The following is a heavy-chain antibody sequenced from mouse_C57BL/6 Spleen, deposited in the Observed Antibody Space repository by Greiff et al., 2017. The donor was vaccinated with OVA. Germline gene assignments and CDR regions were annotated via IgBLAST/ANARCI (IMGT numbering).Heavy chain of an antibody. Sequence: QVQLQQPGAELVKPGASVKLSCKASGYTFTSYWMQWVKQRPGQGLEWIGEIDPSDRYTNYNQKFKGKATLTVDTSSSTAYMQLSSLTSEDSAVYYCARLNWGYFDYWGQGTTLTVSS. D-gene: IGHD4-1*01. CDR1: GYTFTSYW. V-gene: IGHV1-50*01. CDR2: IDPSDRYT. CDR3: ARLNWGYFDY. J-gene: IGHJ2*01.